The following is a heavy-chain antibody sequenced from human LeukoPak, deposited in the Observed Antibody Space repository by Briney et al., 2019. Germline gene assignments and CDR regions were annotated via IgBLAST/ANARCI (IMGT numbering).Heavy chain of an antibody. Sequence: PSETLSLTCTVSGVSISSTSYCWGWIRQPPGKVLELIGSIYYSGRTYYKPSLKSLLTISVDTPKNQFSLKRSSVTAADTAVYYCAQSLGASTWFGNWFDPWGQGTLVTVSS. J-gene: IGHJ5*02. CDR3: AQSLGASTWFGNWFDP. CDR1: GVSISSTSYC. V-gene: IGHV4-39*01. CDR2: IYYSGRT. D-gene: IGHD3-10*01.